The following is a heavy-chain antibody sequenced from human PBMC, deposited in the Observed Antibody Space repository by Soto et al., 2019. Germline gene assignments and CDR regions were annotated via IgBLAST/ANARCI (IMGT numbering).Heavy chain of an antibody. J-gene: IGHJ4*02. CDR2: IYPGDSDT. V-gene: IGHV5-51*01. Sequence: GESLKISCKGSGYSFTSYWIGWVRQMPGKGLEWMGIIYPGDSDTRYSPSFQGQVTMTRDTSTSTLYMELTSLRSEDTAVYYCARGGHVVVVTAAFDYWGQGTLVTVSS. D-gene: IGHD2-21*02. CDR1: GYSFTSYW. CDR3: ARGGHVVVVTAAFDY.